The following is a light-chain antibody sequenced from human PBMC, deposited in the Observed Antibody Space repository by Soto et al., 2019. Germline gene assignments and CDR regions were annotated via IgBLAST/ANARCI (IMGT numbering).Light chain of an antibody. J-gene: IGLJ3*02. CDR1: SGSVSTNYY. CDR2: STN. Sequence: QTVVTQEPSFSVSPGGTVTLTCGLSSGSVSTNYYPSWYHQTPGQAPRTLIYSTNTRSSGVPDRFSGSILGNKAALTITGAQADDESDYYCALYMGSGISVFGGGTKLTVL. V-gene: IGLV8-61*01. CDR3: ALYMGSGISV.